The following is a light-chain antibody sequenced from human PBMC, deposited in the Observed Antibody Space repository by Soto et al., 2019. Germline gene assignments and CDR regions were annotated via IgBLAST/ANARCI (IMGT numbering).Light chain of an antibody. CDR3: QQANSFPLLT. CDR2: AAS. CDR1: QSISNY. Sequence: DIQMTQSPSSLSASVGDRVTITCRASQSISNYLNCYQQKTGKAPKLLIYAASSLQSGVPSRFSGSGSGTDFTLTISSLQPEDFATYYCQQANSFPLLTFGGGTKVDI. V-gene: IGKV1-39*01. J-gene: IGKJ4*01.